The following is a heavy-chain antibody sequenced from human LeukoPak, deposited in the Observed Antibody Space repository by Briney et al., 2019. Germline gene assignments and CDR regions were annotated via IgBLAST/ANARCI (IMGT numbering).Heavy chain of an antibody. Sequence: GGSLRLSCAASGFTFSSYWMHWVRQAPGKGLVWVSRINTDGSSTGYADSVKGRFTISRDNTKNTLYLQMNSLRAEDTAVYYCAREGAYCSSTSCYTMPHDYWGQGTLVTVSS. J-gene: IGHJ4*02. CDR1: GFTFSSYW. CDR3: AREGAYCSSTSCYTMPHDY. V-gene: IGHV3-74*01. D-gene: IGHD2-2*02. CDR2: INTDGSST.